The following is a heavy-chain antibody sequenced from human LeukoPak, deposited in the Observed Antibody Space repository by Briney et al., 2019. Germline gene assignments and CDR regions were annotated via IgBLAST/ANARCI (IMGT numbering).Heavy chain of an antibody. D-gene: IGHD3-10*01. Sequence: SETLSLTCTVSGGSISSSSYYWGWIRQPPGKGLEWIGSIYYSGSTYYNPSLKSRVTISVDTSRNQFSLKLSSVTAADTAVYYCARVGRQHYYGSGSYSNWFDPWGQGTLVTVSS. CDR2: IYYSGST. CDR3: ARVGRQHYYGSGSYSNWFDP. J-gene: IGHJ5*02. V-gene: IGHV4-39*01. CDR1: GGSISSSSYY.